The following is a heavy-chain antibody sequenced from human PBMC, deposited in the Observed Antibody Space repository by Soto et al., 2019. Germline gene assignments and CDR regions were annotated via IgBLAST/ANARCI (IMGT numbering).Heavy chain of an antibody. Sequence: GGSLRLSCAASGFTFSSYEMNWVRQASGKGLEWVSYISSSGSTIYYADSVKGRFTISRDNAKNSLYLQMNSLRAEDTAVYYCARDPVTMVRGVQYYYYGMDVWGQGTTVTVSS. CDR1: GFTFSSYE. CDR2: ISSSGSTI. D-gene: IGHD3-10*01. V-gene: IGHV3-48*03. J-gene: IGHJ6*02. CDR3: ARDPVTMVRGVQYYYYGMDV.